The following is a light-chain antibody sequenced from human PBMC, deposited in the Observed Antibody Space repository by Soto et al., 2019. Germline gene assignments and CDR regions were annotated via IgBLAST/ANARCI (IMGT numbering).Light chain of an antibody. J-gene: IGLJ1*01. CDR1: SSNIGTNY. CDR3: AAWDDRLRGLYV. V-gene: IGLV1-47*01. CDR2: RNN. Sequence: QSVLTQPPSASGTPGQRVTISCSGSSSNIGTNYVYWYQQLPGTAPKLLIYRNNQRPSGVPDRFSGSKSGTSASLAISGLRSEDEAYYYCAAWDDRLRGLYVFGIGTKVTVL.